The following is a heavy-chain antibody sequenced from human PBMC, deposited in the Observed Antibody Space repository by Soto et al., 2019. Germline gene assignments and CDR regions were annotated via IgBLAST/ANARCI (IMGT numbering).Heavy chain of an antibody. D-gene: IGHD4-17*01. CDR3: ARSRRTYGDYYDL. CDR2: VRDSGANT. J-gene: IGHJ4*02. CDR1: GFTFNTYA. V-gene: IGHV3-23*01. Sequence: GGSLRLSCEASGFTFNTYAMTWVRQAPGKGLEWVSSVRDSGANTYYADSVKGRFTISRDNSKNTVYLQMNSLRGNDTTLYYCARSRRTYGDYYDLWGQGTVVTVSS.